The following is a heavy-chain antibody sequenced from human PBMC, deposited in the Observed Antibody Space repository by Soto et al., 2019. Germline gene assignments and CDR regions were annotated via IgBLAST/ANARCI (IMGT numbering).Heavy chain of an antibody. D-gene: IGHD2-2*01. V-gene: IGHV4-4*02. Sequence: SETLSLTCAVSGGSISSSNWWSWVRQPPGKGLEWIGEIYHSGSTNYNPSLKSRVTISVDKSKNQFSLKLSSVTAADTAVYYCAVRGIVVVPAAIFPSGFDPWGQGTLVTVSS. CDR3: AVRGIVVVPAAIFPSGFDP. J-gene: IGHJ5*02. CDR2: IYHSGST. CDR1: GGSISSSNW.